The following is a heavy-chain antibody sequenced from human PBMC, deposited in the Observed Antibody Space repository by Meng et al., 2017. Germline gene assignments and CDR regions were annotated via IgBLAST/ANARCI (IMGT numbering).Heavy chain of an antibody. CDR3: TTDLSPPFDY. CDR2: IKSKTDGGTT. Sequence: EVLLVAAGGGFVKSGGSLRLSCGDSGFTVSNAWMSWVRQAPGKGLDWVGSIKSKTDGGTTDYAAPVKGRFTISRDDSKNTLYLQMNSLKTEDTAVYYCTTDLSPPFDYWGQGTLVTVSS. V-gene: IGHV3-15*01. CDR1: GFTVSNAW. J-gene: IGHJ4*02.